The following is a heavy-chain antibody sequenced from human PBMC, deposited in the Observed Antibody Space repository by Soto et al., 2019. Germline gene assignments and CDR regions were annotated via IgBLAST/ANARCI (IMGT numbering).Heavy chain of an antibody. V-gene: IGHV1-2*02. CDR2: INPNSGGT. CDR3: AREVIAARPFLRYYYGMDV. J-gene: IGHJ6*04. CDR1: GYTFTGYY. D-gene: IGHD6-6*01. Sequence: ASVKVSCKASGYTFTGYYMHWVRQAPGQGLEWMGWINPNSGGTNYAQKFQGRVNMTRDTSISTAYMELSRLRSDDTAVYYCAREVIAARPFLRYYYGMDVRGKGTTVTVSS.